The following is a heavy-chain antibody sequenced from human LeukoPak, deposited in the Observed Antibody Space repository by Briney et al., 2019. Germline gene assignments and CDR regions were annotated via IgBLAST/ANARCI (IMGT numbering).Heavy chain of an antibody. CDR1: GFTFSIYG. CDR3: ARGRDGYNYYYYYMDV. Sequence: GGSLRLSCAASGFTFSIYGMHWVRQAPGKGLEWLAIMWYDGSIKYYADSAKGRFTISRDNSKNTVFLQMNSLRAEDTAVYYCARGRDGYNYYYYYMDVWGKGTTVTVSS. D-gene: IGHD5-24*01. J-gene: IGHJ6*03. V-gene: IGHV3-33*02. CDR2: MWYDGSIK.